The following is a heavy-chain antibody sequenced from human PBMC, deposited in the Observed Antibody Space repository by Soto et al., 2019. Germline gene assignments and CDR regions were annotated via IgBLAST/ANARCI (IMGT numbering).Heavy chain of an antibody. Sequence: SETLSLSCTVSGGSTSSDNYWSWIRQPPGKVLEWIGHIYYSGNTDYNPSLKSRLAISIDTSKNQFSLKLSSVTAADTAVYFCAREGGESSDGLYYFDSWGQGSLVTVSS. D-gene: IGHD3-16*01. CDR3: AREGGESSDGLYYFDS. CDR1: GGSTSSDNY. CDR2: IYYSGNT. V-gene: IGHV4-30-4*01. J-gene: IGHJ4*02.